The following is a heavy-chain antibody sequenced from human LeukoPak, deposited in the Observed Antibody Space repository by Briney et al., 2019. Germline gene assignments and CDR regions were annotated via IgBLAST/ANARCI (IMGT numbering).Heavy chain of an antibody. CDR2: IYTSGST. CDR1: GGSVSIASYY. V-gene: IGHV4-61*02. D-gene: IGHD3-22*01. J-gene: IGHJ4*02. Sequence: SQTLSLTCTVPGGSVSIASYYWSWIRQPAGKGLEWIGRIYTSGSTNYNPSLKSRVTISVATSKNQFSLRLSSVIAADTAVYYCARDPGVDYDSSGYYGYWGQGTLVTVSS. CDR3: ARDPGVDYDSSGYYGY.